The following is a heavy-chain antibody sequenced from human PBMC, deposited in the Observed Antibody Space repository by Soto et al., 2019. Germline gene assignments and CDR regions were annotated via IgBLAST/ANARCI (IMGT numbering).Heavy chain of an antibody. CDR2: IYYSGST. CDR1: GGSISSSSYY. Sequence: LSLTCTVSGGSISSSSYYWGWIRQPPGKGLEWIGSIYYSGSTYYNPSLKGRVTISVDTSKNQFSLKLSSVTAADTAVYYCATLWFGEGNYWGQGTLVTVSS. V-gene: IGHV4-39*01. CDR3: ATLWFGEGNY. D-gene: IGHD3-10*01. J-gene: IGHJ4*02.